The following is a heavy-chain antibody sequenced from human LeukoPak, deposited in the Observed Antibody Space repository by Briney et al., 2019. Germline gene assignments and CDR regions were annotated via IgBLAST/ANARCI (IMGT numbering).Heavy chain of an antibody. V-gene: IGHV3-48*01. Sequence: PGGSLRLSCAASGFTFTSYDMNWVRQAPGKGLEWVSYINTGGRTIYYADSVKGRFAISRDNAKNSLYLQTNSLRAEDTAVYYCARGPPLFDPWGQGTLVTVSS. CDR2: INTGGRTI. J-gene: IGHJ5*02. CDR1: GFTFTSYD. CDR3: ARGPPLFDP.